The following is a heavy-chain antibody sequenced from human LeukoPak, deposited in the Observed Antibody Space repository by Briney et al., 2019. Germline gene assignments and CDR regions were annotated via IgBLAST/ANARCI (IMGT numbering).Heavy chain of an antibody. CDR2: IYYSGHT. J-gene: IGHJ6*02. CDR3: VRMSVASLLLYGMDV. V-gene: IGHV4-39*01. Sequence: SETLSLTCTISGGSISINSHYWGWIRQPPGKGLEWIGNIYYSGHTYYNPSLKSRVTISVDTSQNQVSLKVNSVTAADTAVYYCVRMSVASLLLYGMDVWDQGTTVTVSS. D-gene: IGHD5/OR15-5a*01. CDR1: GGSISINSHY.